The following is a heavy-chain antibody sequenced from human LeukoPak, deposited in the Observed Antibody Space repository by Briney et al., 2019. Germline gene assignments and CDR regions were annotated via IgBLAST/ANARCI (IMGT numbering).Heavy chain of an antibody. J-gene: IGHJ4*02. V-gene: IGHV4-4*02. CDR1: GDSISSSSW. CDR3: AREGGPYRPLDY. Sequence: SGTLSLTCAVSGDSISSSSWWNWVRQPPGKGLEWIGEIFHSGSTNYNPSLKSRVTISVDKSKNQFSLRLTSVTAADTAVYYCAREGGPYRPLDYSGQGTLVTVSS. CDR2: IFHSGST.